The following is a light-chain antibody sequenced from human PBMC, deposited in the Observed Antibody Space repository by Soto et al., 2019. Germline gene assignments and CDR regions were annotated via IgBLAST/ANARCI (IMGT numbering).Light chain of an antibody. J-gene: IGKJ5*01. Sequence: EIVLTQSPATLSLSPGERATLSCRASQSVSSYLAWYQQKPGQAPRLLIYDASNRATAIPARFSGGGSGTDFTLPISSREPEDFAVYYCQQRSNWPITFGQGTRRDIK. V-gene: IGKV3-11*01. CDR3: QQRSNWPIT. CDR1: QSVSSY. CDR2: DAS.